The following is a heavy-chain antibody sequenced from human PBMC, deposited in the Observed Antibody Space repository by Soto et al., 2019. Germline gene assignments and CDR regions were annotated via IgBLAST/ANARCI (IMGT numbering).Heavy chain of an antibody. CDR2: ISGSGGST. CDR3: AKDSLGGSWYNWFDP. J-gene: IGHJ5*02. D-gene: IGHD6-13*01. Sequence: EVQLLESGGGLVQPGGSLRLSCAASGFTFSSYAMSWVRQAPGKGLEWVSAISGSGGSTYYADSVKGRFTISRDNSKNTLHLQMNSLRAEDTAVYYCAKDSLGGSWYNWFDPWGQGTLVTVSS. V-gene: IGHV3-23*01. CDR1: GFTFSSYA.